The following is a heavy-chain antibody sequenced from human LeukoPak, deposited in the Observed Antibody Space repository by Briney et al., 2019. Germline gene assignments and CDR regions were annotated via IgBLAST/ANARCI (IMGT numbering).Heavy chain of an antibody. Sequence: GASVKVSCKAPGYTCTSYYMHGVRQAPGQRLEWMGIINPSGGSTSYAQKFQGRVTMTRDMSTSTVYMELSSLRSEDTAVYYCARDEETDIVVVPAAPGYFQHWGQGTLVTVSS. CDR3: ARDEETDIVVVPAAPGYFQH. D-gene: IGHD2-2*01. CDR2: INPSGGST. J-gene: IGHJ1*01. V-gene: IGHV1-46*01. CDR1: GYTCTSYY.